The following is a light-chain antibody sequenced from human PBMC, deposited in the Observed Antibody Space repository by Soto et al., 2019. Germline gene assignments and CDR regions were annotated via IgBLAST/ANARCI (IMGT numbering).Light chain of an antibody. CDR1: SSDVGGYNY. CDR2: EVS. CDR3: SSYAGSIVVV. V-gene: IGLV2-8*01. J-gene: IGLJ2*01. Sequence: QSALTQPPSPSGSPGQSVTISCTGTSSDVGGYNYVSWYQQHPGQAPKLMIYEVSKRPSGVTDRFSGSKSGNTAALTLSWRQAAEDADYYCSSYAGSIVVVFGGGTKLTVL.